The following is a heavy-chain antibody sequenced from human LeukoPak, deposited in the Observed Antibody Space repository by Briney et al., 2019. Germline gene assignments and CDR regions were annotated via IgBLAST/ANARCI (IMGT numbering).Heavy chain of an antibody. Sequence: GGSLRLSCAASGFTLSDYYMSWIRQAPGRGLEWLSYISSSDDRIDYTDSVKGRFTISRDNSKNTVYLKMNSLRVEHKSVYYCATGRGPHSYWGQGTLVTVSS. CDR1: GFTLSDYY. CDR3: ATGRGPHSY. V-gene: IGHV3-11*01. J-gene: IGHJ4*02. D-gene: IGHD3-10*01. CDR2: ISSSDDRI.